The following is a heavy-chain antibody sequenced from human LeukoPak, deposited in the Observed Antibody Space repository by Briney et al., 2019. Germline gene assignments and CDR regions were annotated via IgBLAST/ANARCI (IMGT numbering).Heavy chain of an antibody. CDR3: ARVQRGIAVALDY. Sequence: PGGSLRLSCAASGFTYSTYSMNWIRQAPGKGLEWVSYITSSSSTIYYADSVRGRFTISRDNAKNSLYLQMNSLRAEDTAVYYCARVQRGIAVALDYWGQGTLATVSS. D-gene: IGHD6-19*01. CDR1: GFTYSTYS. J-gene: IGHJ4*02. CDR2: ITSSSSTI. V-gene: IGHV3-48*01.